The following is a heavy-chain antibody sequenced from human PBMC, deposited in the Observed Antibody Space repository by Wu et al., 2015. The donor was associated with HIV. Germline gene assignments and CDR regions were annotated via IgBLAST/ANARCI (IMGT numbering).Heavy chain of an antibody. D-gene: IGHD6-19*01. CDR3: ASPRSPGFSSAWPTYFDY. CDR2: IIPLFGTT. Sequence: QVQLVQSGAEVKKPGASVKVSCKASGYTFTGYYMHWVRQAPGQGLEWMGGIIPLFGTTDYAQIFQGRVTITTDESTSTAYMRLTSLRSEDTAVYYCASPRSPGFSSAWPTYFDYWGQGTLVTVSS. CDR1: GYTFTGYY. V-gene: IGHV1-69*01. J-gene: IGHJ4*02.